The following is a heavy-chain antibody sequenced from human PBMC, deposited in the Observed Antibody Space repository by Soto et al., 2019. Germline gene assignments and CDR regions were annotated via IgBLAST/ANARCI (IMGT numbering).Heavy chain of an antibody. CDR2: FDPEDGET. CDR1: GYTLTELS. J-gene: IGHJ3*02. Sequence: DSVKVSCKVSGYTLTELSMHWVRQAPGKGLEWMGGFDPEDGETIYVQKFQGRVTMTEDTSTDTAYMELSSLRSEDTAVYYCATGLQRGEEAFDSWGQGTMVTVSS. V-gene: IGHV1-24*01. D-gene: IGHD3-16*01. CDR3: ATGLQRGEEAFDS.